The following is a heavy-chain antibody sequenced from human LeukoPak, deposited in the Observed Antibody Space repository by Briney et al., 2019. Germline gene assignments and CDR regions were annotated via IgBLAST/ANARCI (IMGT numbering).Heavy chain of an antibody. J-gene: IGHJ1*01. D-gene: IGHD3-22*01. CDR3: ATYYYDSGGFHFHH. CDR1: GFTFRSYG. V-gene: IGHV3-64*01. CDR2: ISSNGGRT. Sequence: GGSLRLSCAASGFTFRSYGMHWVPQAPGKGLEYVSAISSNGGRTYYANSVKGRFTISGDNSRNTLYLQMGSLRAEDMAVYYCATYYYDSGGFHFHHWGQGTLVTVSS.